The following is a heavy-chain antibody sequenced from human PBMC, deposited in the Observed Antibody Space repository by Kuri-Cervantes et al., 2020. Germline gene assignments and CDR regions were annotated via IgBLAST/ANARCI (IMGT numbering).Heavy chain of an antibody. CDR1: GYSISSGYY. CDR2: IYHSGST. V-gene: IGHV4-38-2*01. D-gene: IGHD3-10*01. CDR3: ARGPPGRMVQGVIITTPYYYYYYMDV. Sequence: GSLRLSCAVSGYSISSGYYWGWIRQPPGKGLEWIGSIYHSGSTYYNPSRKSRVTISVDTSKNQFSLKLSSVTAADTAVYYCARGPPGRMVQGVIITTPYYYYYYMDVWGKGTTVTVSS. J-gene: IGHJ6*03.